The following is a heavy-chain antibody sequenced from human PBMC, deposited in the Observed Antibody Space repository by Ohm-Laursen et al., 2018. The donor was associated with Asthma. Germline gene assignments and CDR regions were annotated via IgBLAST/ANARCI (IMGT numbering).Heavy chain of an antibody. Sequence: SLRLSCAASGFTFSSYGMHWVRQAPGKGLEWVAVISYDGSNKYYADSVKGRLTISRDNSKNTLYLQMNSLRAEDTAVYYCATGGNSVRIDYWGQGTLVTVSS. D-gene: IGHD4-23*01. J-gene: IGHJ4*02. CDR3: ATGGNSVRIDY. CDR2: ISYDGSNK. CDR1: GFTFSSYG. V-gene: IGHV3-30*03.